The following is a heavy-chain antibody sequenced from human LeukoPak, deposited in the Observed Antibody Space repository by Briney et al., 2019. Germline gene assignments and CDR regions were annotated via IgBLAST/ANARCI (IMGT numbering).Heavy chain of an antibody. Sequence: GGSLRLSCAASGFTFNNYGMTWVRQAPGKGLEWVSVLYAGGESYYADSVLGRFTISRDNSNNTVFLEMNSLTADDTAVYFCARDSAGNQYSSGNFDLWGQGTLVTVSS. V-gene: IGHV3-23*03. D-gene: IGHD3-10*01. CDR1: GFTFNNYG. CDR3: ARDSAGNQYSSGNFDL. CDR2: LYAGGES. J-gene: IGHJ4*02.